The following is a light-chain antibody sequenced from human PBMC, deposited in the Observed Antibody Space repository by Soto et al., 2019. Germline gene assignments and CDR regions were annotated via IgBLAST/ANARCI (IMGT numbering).Light chain of an antibody. V-gene: IGKV3-20*01. Sequence: EIVLTQSPGTLSLSPGERGTLSCRASQSVSSSYLAWYQQKSGQAPRLLIYGASSRATGIPDRFSGSGSGTDFTLTISRLEPEDFAVYYCQQYGTSSWTFGQGTKVEIK. CDR2: GAS. CDR3: QQYGTSSWT. J-gene: IGKJ1*01. CDR1: QSVSSSY.